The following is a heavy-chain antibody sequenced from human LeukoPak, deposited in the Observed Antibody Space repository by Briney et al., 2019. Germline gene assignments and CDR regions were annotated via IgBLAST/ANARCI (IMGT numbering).Heavy chain of an antibody. J-gene: IGHJ4*02. D-gene: IGHD5-24*01. Sequence: GGTLRLSCAASGFTFSSYGMSWVRQAPGKGLEWASAISGSGGSTYYADSVKGRFTISRDNSKNTLYLQMNSLRPDDTAVYYCARGPDGYKEENTDYWGQGTLVTVSS. CDR3: ARGPDGYKEENTDY. CDR2: ISGSGGST. V-gene: IGHV3-23*01. CDR1: GFTFSSYG.